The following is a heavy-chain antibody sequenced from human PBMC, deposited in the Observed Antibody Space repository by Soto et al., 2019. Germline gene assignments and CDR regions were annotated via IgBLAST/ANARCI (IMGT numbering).Heavy chain of an antibody. CDR2: IDWDDDK. Sequence: QITLKASGPTLVKPTQTLTLTCTFSGFSLSSNGVGVAWIRHPPGKALEWLALIDWDDDKRYRPSLTSRLTITRDTSKNQVVLTMTNLDPVDTATYYCAHRPQAAAGPSFDYWGQGTLFTVSS. J-gene: IGHJ4*02. CDR3: AHRPQAAAGPSFDY. D-gene: IGHD6-13*01. CDR1: GFSLSSNGVG. V-gene: IGHV2-5*02.